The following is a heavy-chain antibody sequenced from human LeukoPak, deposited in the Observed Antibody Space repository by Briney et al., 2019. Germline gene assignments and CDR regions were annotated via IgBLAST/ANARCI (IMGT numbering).Heavy chain of an antibody. CDR3: ARGAPGSYCSGGSCPYFDY. CDR2: VNPNSCHT. Sequence: ASVKVSCKASGYTFTSYDVNWVRQATGQGLEWMGWVNPNSCHTGYAQKFQGRVTMPTNTSISTAYMELSSLRSEDTAVYYCARGAPGSYCSGGSCPYFDYWGQGTQVSVSS. CDR1: GYTFTSYD. D-gene: IGHD2-15*01. J-gene: IGHJ4*02. V-gene: IGHV1-8*01.